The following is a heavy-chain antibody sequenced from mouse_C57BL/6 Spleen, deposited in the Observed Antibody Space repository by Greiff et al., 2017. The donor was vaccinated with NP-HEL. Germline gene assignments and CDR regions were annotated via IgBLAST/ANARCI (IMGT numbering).Heavy chain of an antibody. J-gene: IGHJ2*01. D-gene: IGHD1-1*01. CDR1: GYAFSSYW. Sequence: QVQLQQSGAELVKPGASVKISCKASGYAFSSYWMNWVKQRPGKGLEWIGQIYPGDGDTNYNGKFKGKATLTVDKSSSTAYMQLSSLTSEDSAVYFCARERLLPYVDYWGQGTTLTVSS. V-gene: IGHV1-80*01. CDR3: ARERLLPYVDY. CDR2: IYPGDGDT.